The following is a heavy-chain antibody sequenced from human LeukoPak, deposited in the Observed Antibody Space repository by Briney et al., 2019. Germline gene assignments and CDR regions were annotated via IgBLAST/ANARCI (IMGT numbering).Heavy chain of an antibody. V-gene: IGHV3-66*01. D-gene: IGHD3-22*01. CDR3: ARDRKYYYDSSGAFDY. CDR2: IYSGGST. Sequence: GGSLRLSCAASGFTVSSNYMNWVRQAPGKGLEWASVIYSGGSTYYADSVKGRFTISRDNSKNTLYLQMNSLRAEDTAVYYCARDRKYYYDSSGAFDYWGQGTLVTVSS. J-gene: IGHJ4*02. CDR1: GFTVSSNY.